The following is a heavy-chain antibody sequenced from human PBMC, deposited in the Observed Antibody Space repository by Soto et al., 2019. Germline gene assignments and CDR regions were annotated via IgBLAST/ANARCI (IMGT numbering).Heavy chain of an antibody. J-gene: IGHJ4*02. CDR2: ISSNGGST. V-gene: IGHV3-64D*06. CDR1: GFAFGSYA. CDR3: VKDQAVSSWFDY. Sequence: GGSLRLSCSASGFAFGSYAIHFFRQSPWKGLEYVSAISSNGGSTYYADSVKGRFTISRDNSKNTLYLQMSSLRAEDTAVYYCVKDQAVSSWFDYWGQGTLVTVSS. D-gene: IGHD6-13*01.